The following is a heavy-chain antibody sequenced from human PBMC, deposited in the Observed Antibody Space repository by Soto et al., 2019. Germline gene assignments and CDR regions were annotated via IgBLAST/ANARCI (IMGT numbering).Heavy chain of an antibody. CDR3: AKGDTTMITDYYAMDV. Sequence: GSLRLSCAVSGFTFTSYAMTWVRQAPGKGLEWVSAISGSGGSEFYADSVKGRFTISRDNSKNTLYLQMKSLRAEDTALYYCAKGDTTMITDYYAMDVWGQGTTVTVSS. CDR1: GFTFTSYA. V-gene: IGHV3-23*01. J-gene: IGHJ6*02. CDR2: ISGSGGSE. D-gene: IGHD5-18*01.